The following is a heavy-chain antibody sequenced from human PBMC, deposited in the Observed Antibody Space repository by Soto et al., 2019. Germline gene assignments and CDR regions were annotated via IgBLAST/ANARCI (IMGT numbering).Heavy chain of an antibody. CDR1: GFTFCSYA. CDR2: IRGSGGRT. V-gene: IGHV3-23*01. J-gene: IGHJ1*01. CDR3: AKGRGFLWFGQLRFAD. Sequence: PGGALRLSCAASGFTFCSYAMSWGRQAPGGGLEWVSAIRGSGGRTYYEASVKGRFTISRDNSKNTLYLQMNSLRAEDTAVYYCAKGRGFLWFGQLRFADWGKGTLVTVPS. D-gene: IGHD3-10*01.